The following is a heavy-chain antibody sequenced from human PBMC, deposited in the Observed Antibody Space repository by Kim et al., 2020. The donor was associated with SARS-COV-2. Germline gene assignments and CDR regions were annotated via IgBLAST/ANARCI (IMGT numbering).Heavy chain of an antibody. CDR3: ARDVPRIFGVDWFDP. Sequence: PSLKSRVTISVDTSKNQFSLRLSSVTAADTAVYYCARDVPRIFGVDWFDPWGQGTLVTVSS. J-gene: IGHJ5*02. V-gene: IGHV4-31*02. D-gene: IGHD3-3*01.